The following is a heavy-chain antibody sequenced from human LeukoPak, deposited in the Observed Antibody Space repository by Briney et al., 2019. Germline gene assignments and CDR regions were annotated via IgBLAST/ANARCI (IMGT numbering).Heavy chain of an antibody. Sequence: GGSLRLSCAASGFTFSSYAMHWVRQAPGKGLEWVSVIYSGATTYYADSVKGRFTISRDTSENTLYLQMISLRAEDTAVYYCARVALSGGDFDYWGQGTLVTVSS. CDR1: GFTFSSYA. CDR2: IYSGATT. J-gene: IGHJ4*02. D-gene: IGHD7-27*01. V-gene: IGHV3-66*01. CDR3: ARVALSGGDFDY.